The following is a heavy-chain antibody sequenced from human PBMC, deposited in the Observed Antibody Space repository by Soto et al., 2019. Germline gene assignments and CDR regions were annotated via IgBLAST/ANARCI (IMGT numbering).Heavy chain of an antibody. D-gene: IGHD3-22*01. CDR3: ARGEYYDSGGSRFVFDI. CDR1: GFTFSSYG. CDR2: IWYDGSNK. J-gene: IGHJ3*02. V-gene: IGHV3-33*01. Sequence: GGSLRLSCAASGFTFSSYGMHWVRQAPGKGLEWVAVIWYDGSNKYYADSVKGRFTISRDNSKNTLYLQMNSLRAEDTAVYYCARGEYYDSGGSRFVFDIWGQGKMVTVSS.